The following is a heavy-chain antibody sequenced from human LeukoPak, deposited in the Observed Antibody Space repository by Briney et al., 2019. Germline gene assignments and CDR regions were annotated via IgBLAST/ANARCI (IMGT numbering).Heavy chain of an antibody. V-gene: IGHV1-69*05. CDR1: GGTFSSYA. Sequence: SVKVSCKAPGGTFSSYAISWVRQAPGQGLEWMGGIIPIFGTANYAQKFQGRVTITTDESTSTAYMELSSLRSEDTAVYYCARARTVTHRFDYWGQGTLVTVSS. CDR2: IIPIFGTA. D-gene: IGHD4-17*01. CDR3: ARARTVTHRFDY. J-gene: IGHJ4*02.